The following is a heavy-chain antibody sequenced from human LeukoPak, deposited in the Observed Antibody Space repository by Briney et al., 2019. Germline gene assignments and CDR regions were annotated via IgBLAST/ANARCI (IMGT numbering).Heavy chain of an antibody. Sequence: SETLSLTCTVSGGSISSYYWSWIRQPPGKGLEWIGYIYYTGNTNYNPSLKSRVTISVDTSKNQFSLKLSSVTAADTAVYYCAKGSIVGATSYYYMDVWGKGTTVTISS. V-gene: IGHV4-59*01. CDR3: AKGSIVGATSYYYMDV. D-gene: IGHD1-26*01. CDR2: IYYTGNT. CDR1: GGSISSYY. J-gene: IGHJ6*03.